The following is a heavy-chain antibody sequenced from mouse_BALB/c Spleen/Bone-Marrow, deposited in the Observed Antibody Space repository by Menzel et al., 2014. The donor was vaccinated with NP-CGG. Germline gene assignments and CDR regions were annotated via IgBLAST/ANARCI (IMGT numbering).Heavy chain of an antibody. CDR3: ARDIRDIDY. Sequence: EVKVEESGGGLVQPGGSLRLSCTTSGFTFTDYYVSWVRQPPGKALEWLGFIRNKANGYTTEYSASVKGRFTISRDNSQSILYLQMNTLRAEDSATYYCARDIRDIDYWGQGTTLTVSS. V-gene: IGHV7-3*02. CDR1: GFTFTDYY. J-gene: IGHJ2*01. CDR2: IRNKANGYTT.